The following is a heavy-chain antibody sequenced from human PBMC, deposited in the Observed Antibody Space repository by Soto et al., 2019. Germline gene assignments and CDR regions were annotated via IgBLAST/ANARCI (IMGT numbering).Heavy chain of an antibody. CDR2: LFGSGGGI. CDR3: LQDRQPDGLWPFDH. J-gene: IGHJ4*02. Sequence: EVQLLESGGGLVQPGGSLRLSCAASGFTFSTYAMSWVRQAPGKGLEWVSGLFGSGGGISYADSVKGRFTISRDNSNNVLYLQMQSLRVEDTAVYYCLQDRQPDGLWPFDHWGQGTLVTVSS. V-gene: IGHV3-23*01. CDR1: GFTFSTYA.